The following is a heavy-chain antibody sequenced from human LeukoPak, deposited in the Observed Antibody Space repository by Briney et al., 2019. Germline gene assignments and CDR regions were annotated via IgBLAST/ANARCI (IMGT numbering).Heavy chain of an antibody. Sequence: PGGSLRLSCAASGFTFSLYAMNWVRQAPGKDLEWVSYIDSGSDDRLFADSVRGRFTISRDNAKNSVYLQMSSLRPEDSGVYYCARDTYPPQLIDYWGQGTLVTVSS. CDR1: GFTFSLYA. V-gene: IGHV3-21*05. CDR3: ARDTYPPQLIDY. J-gene: IGHJ4*02. CDR2: IDSGSDDR. D-gene: IGHD5-18*01.